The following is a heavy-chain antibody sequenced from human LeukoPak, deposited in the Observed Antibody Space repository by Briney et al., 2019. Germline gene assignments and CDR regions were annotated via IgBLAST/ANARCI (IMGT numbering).Heavy chain of an antibody. Sequence: ASVKVSCKASGYIFTNYYMHWVRQAPGQGLEWMGIINPSGGSTSYAQKFRGRVTMTRDTSTSTVYMELSSLRSEDTAVYYCARAYYYDSSGYYPFDYWGQGTLVTVSS. V-gene: IGHV1-46*01. CDR3: ARAYYYDSSGYYPFDY. CDR1: GYIFTNYY. CDR2: INPSGGST. D-gene: IGHD3-22*01. J-gene: IGHJ4*02.